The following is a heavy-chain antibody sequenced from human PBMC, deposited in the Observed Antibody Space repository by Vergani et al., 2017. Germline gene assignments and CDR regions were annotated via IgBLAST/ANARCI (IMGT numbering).Heavy chain of an antibody. CDR3: ARVATIFGNWFEP. V-gene: IGHV4-59*01. Sequence: QVQLQESGPGLVKPSQTLSLTCTVSGGSISSYYWSWIRQPPGKGLEWIGYIYYSGSTNYNPSLKSRVTISVDTSKNQFSLKLSSVTAADTAVYYCARVATIFGNWFEPWGQGTLVTVSS. D-gene: IGHD3-3*01. CDR1: GGSISSYY. J-gene: IGHJ5*02. CDR2: IYYSGST.